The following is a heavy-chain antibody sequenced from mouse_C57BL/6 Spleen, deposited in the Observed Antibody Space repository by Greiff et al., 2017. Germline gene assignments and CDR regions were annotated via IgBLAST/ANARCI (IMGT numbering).Heavy chain of an antibody. D-gene: IGHD2-1*01. CDR1: GYSITSGYY. J-gene: IGHJ2*01. Sequence: EVHLVESGPGLVKPSQSLSLTCSVTGYSITSGYYWNWIRQFPGNKLEWMGYISYDGSNNYNPSLKNRISITRDTSKNQFFLKLNSVTTEDTATYYCARAGNYEYYFDYWGQGTTLTVSS. V-gene: IGHV3-6*01. CDR3: ARAGNYEYYFDY. CDR2: ISYDGSN.